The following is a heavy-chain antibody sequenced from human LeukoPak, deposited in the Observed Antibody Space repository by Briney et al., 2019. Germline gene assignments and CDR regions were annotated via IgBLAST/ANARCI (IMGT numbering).Heavy chain of an antibody. J-gene: IGHJ4*02. V-gene: IGHV4-59*08. D-gene: IGHD5-24*01. CDR3: ARGARAGYNLEPFDY. CDR2: IYYSGST. CDR1: GGSISSYY. Sequence: SETLSLTCTVSGGSISSYYWSWIRQPPGKGLELIGYIYYSGSTNYNPSLKSRVTISVDTSKNQFSLKLSSVTAADTAVYYCARGARAGYNLEPFDYWGQGTLVTVSS.